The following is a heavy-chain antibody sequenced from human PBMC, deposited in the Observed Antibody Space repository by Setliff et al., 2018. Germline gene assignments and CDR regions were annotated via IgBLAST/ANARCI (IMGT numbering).Heavy chain of an antibody. CDR2: ISGYYNKT. CDR3: VRGSGPWVETRSSTDYRYYMDV. CDR1: GFVFITYA. V-gene: IGHV1-18*01. D-gene: IGHD3-10*01. J-gene: IGHJ6*03. Sequence: GASVKVSCKTSGFVFITYAITWVRQAPGQGLEWMGWISGYYNKTNYAQKFQDRVTMTTDTSTGTAYMELRSLRPDDTAVYYCVRGSGPWVETRSSTDYRYYMDVWGKGTTVTVSS.